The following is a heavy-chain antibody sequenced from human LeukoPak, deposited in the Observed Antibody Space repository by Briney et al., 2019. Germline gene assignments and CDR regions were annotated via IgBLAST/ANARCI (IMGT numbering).Heavy chain of an antibody. V-gene: IGHV4-59*01. Sequence: PSETLSLTCTVAGGSISSYYWSWIRQPPGKGLGRSGYIYYTGNTNYNPSLKSRVTLSADTSKNQSSLKLRSVTASDTAVYYCARGGFAHWVTAVGFEYWGQGTLVTVSS. CDR3: ARGGFAHWVTAVGFEY. J-gene: IGHJ4*02. CDR2: IYYTGNT. D-gene: IGHD2-21*02. CDR1: GGSISSYY.